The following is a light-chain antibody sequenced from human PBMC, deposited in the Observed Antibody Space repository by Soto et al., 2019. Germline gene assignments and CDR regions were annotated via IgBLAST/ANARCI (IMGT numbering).Light chain of an antibody. J-gene: IGKJ5*01. CDR1: QSVSSS. Sequence: EIVLTQSPATLSLSPGERATLSCRASQSVSSSLAWYQQKPGQSPRLLIHDASSRTTGTPARFSGSGSGTDFTLTISSLEPEDFAVYYCQQRGTWPPSITFGQGTRLEMK. V-gene: IGKV3-11*01. CDR3: QQRGTWPPSIT. CDR2: DAS.